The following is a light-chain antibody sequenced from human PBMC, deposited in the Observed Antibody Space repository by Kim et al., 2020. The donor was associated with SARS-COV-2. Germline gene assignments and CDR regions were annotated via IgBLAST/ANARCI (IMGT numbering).Light chain of an antibody. J-gene: IGKJ4*01. V-gene: IGKV3-20*01. CDR2: RAS. Sequence: PWGRAPRSCRASQIVGGGYVAWYQQKTGQAPRLLIYRASSATTGLPDRFSGSGSGTDFTLTISRLEPDDFAVYYCQQYGSSPRLTFGGGTKLEI. CDR3: QQYGSSPRLT. CDR1: QIVGGGY.